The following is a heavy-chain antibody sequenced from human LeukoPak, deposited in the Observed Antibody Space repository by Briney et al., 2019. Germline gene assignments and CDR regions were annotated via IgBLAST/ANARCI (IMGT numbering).Heavy chain of an antibody. CDR1: GDSVSSTNVA. CDR3: VRDGGHRNWFPDY. V-gene: IGHV6-1*01. D-gene: IGHD3-9*01. J-gene: IGHJ4*02. CDR2: TYYRSKWHY. Sequence: SQTLSLTCAISGDSVSSTNVAWNWIRQSPSRGLEWLGRTYYRSKWHYEYAQSVKSRITINPGTSKNQFSLLLDSVTPEDTAVYYCVRDGGHRNWFPDYWGQGTLVTVSS.